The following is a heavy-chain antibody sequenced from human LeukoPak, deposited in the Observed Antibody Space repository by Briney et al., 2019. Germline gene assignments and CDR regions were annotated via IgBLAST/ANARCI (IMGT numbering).Heavy chain of an antibody. CDR1: GYSFTSYW. Sequence: GESLKISCPGSGYSFTSYWLGWVRQRPGKGLEWMAIISAADSDTSYSASFKGQITISADKSINTAFLQWTRLKASDTAMYYCSRLYSLDAFDIWGQGTMVTVSS. J-gene: IGHJ3*02. CDR2: ISAADSDT. D-gene: IGHD1-26*01. CDR3: SRLYSLDAFDI. V-gene: IGHV5-51*01.